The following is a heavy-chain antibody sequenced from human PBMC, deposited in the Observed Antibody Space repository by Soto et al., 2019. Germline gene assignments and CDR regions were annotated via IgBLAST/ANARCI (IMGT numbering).Heavy chain of an antibody. CDR1: GGTFSSYA. CDR3: ARSKPYYYDSSGYPPVSYYYYGMDV. Sequence: QVQLVQSGAEVKKPGSSVKVSCKASGGTFSSYAISWVRQAPGQGLEWMGGIIPIFGTANYAQKFQGRVTITADESTSTAYMELSSLRSEDTAVYYCARSKPYYYDSSGYPPVSYYYYGMDVWGQGTTVTVSS. V-gene: IGHV1-69*01. D-gene: IGHD3-22*01. CDR2: IIPIFGTA. J-gene: IGHJ6*02.